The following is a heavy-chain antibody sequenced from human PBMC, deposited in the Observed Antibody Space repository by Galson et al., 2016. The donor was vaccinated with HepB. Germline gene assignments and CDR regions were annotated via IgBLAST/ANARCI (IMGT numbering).Heavy chain of an antibody. J-gene: IGHJ6*02. Sequence: SLRLSCAASGFTFNYYGMHWVRQAPAKGLEWVAVISLDGNNQHYADSVKGRVSISRDNSKNPLHLQMTSLRPDDTAVYFCAKEVAPHTTSYFYGMDVWGQGTTVTVSS. CDR3: AKEVAPHTTSYFYGMDV. V-gene: IGHV3-30*18. CDR1: GFTFNYYG. D-gene: IGHD5-12*01. CDR2: ISLDGNNQ.